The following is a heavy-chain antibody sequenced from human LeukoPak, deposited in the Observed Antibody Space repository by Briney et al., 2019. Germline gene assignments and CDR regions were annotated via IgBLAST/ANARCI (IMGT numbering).Heavy chain of an antibody. CDR1: GGSISRYY. Sequence: AETLSLTCTVSGGSISRYYWSWIRQPAGKGLEWIGRIYTSGSTNYNPSLKSRVTMSVDTSKNQFSLKLSSVTAADTAVYYCATKSRVGAYDYWGQGTLVTVSS. D-gene: IGHD1-26*01. V-gene: IGHV4-4*07. J-gene: IGHJ4*02. CDR2: IYTSGST. CDR3: ATKSRVGAYDY.